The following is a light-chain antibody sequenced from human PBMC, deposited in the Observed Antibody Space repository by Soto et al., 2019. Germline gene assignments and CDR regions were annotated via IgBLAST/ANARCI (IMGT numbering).Light chain of an antibody. CDR2: DAS. Sequence: EIVLTQSPATLSLSPGEGATLSCRASQSVSSYLAWYQQKPSQAPRLLIYDASNRATGIPARFSGSGSGTDFTLTISSLEPEDFAVYYCQQRSNWPPLFTFGPGTKVDIK. J-gene: IGKJ3*01. CDR1: QSVSSY. CDR3: QQRSNWPPLFT. V-gene: IGKV3-11*01.